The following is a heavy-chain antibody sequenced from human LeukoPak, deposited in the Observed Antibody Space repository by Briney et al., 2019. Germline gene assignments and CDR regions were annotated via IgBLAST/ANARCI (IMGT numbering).Heavy chain of an antibody. D-gene: IGHD4-23*01. CDR2: INHSGST. Sequence: KPSETLSLTCAVYGGSFSGYYWSWIRQPPGKGLEWIGEINHSGSTNYNPSLKSRVTISVDTSKNQFSLKLRSVTAADTAVYYCVDSQVGPRGKTVATPINWSQGTLVTVSS. V-gene: IGHV4-34*01. CDR3: VDSQVGPRGKTVATPIN. J-gene: IGHJ4*02. CDR1: GGSFSGYY.